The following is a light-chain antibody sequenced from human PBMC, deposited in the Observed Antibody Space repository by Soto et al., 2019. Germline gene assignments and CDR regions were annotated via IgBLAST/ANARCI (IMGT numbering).Light chain of an antibody. CDR1: QSVSSSY. Sequence: EIVLTQSPGTLSLSQGERATLSCRASQSVSSSYLAWYQQRSGQAPRLLIYGASSRATGIPARFGGSACGTGFTLTIGRTVPEDVAVYYCQQYCSWPLTFGGGTKVEIK. J-gene: IGKJ4*01. CDR2: GAS. V-gene: IGKV3-20*01. CDR3: QQYCSWPLT.